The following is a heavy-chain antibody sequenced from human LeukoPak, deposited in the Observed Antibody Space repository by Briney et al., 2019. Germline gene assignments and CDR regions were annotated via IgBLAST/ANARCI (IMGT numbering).Heavy chain of an antibody. CDR3: AKDRTTISLGAFDI. CDR2: ISGIGSGGNI. Sequence: GGSLRLSCAASGFTFTSYAMSWVRQAPGKGLEGVSAISGIGSGGNIYNANSVKGRFTISRDKSKSTVYLQMNSLRAEDTAVYYCAKDRTTISLGAFDIWGQGTMVTVSS. D-gene: IGHD1-7*01. CDR1: GFTFTSYA. J-gene: IGHJ3*02. V-gene: IGHV3-23*01.